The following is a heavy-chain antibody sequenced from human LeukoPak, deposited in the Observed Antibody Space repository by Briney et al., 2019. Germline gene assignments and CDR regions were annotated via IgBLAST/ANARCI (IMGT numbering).Heavy chain of an antibody. CDR2: IRPDGSER. CDR3: ARRSGGDAFDM. J-gene: IGHJ3*02. D-gene: IGHD2-15*01. CDR1: EFTFSSFW. Sequence: GGSLRLSCAASEFTFSSFWMIWVRQAPGKGLEWVASIRPDGSERYFVESVKGRFTLSRDNAKDSLNLQMNSLRAEDTAVYYCARRSGGDAFDMWGQRTMVTVSS. V-gene: IGHV3-7*03.